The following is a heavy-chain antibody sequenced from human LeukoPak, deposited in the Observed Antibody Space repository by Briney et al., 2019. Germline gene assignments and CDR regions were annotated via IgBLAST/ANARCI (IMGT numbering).Heavy chain of an antibody. Sequence: PGGSLRLSCAASGFTFSSYSMNWVRQAPGKGLEWVSSISSSSSYIYYADSVKGRFTISRDNAKNSLYLQMNSLRAEDTAVYYCARALNTIKIAAAGSDYWGQGTLVTVSS. J-gene: IGHJ4*02. V-gene: IGHV3-21*01. CDR2: ISSSSSYI. CDR3: ARALNTIKIAAAGSDY. CDR1: GFTFSSYS. D-gene: IGHD6-13*01.